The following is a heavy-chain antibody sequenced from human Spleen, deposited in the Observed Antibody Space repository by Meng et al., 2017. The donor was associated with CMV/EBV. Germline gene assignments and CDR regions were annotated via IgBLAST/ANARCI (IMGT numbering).Heavy chain of an antibody. J-gene: IGHJ4*02. D-gene: IGHD1-26*01. V-gene: IGHV1-18*01. Sequence: SGYTFTYYGCSWVRQAPGQGLEWVGWISGYNGDRNYAQKFQGRVTMTTDASTSTAYLELRGLTSDDTALYYCARDSWEVFAPPSFDYWGQGSLVTVSS. CDR2: ISGYNGDR. CDR3: ARDSWEVFAPPSFDY. CDR1: GYTFTYYG.